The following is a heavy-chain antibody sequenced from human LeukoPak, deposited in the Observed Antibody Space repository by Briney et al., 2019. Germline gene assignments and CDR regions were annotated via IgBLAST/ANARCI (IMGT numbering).Heavy chain of an antibody. V-gene: IGHV3-23*01. CDR1: GFTFDDYA. Sequence: GGSLRLSCAASGFTFDDYAMTWVRQAPGKGLEWVSSISASGVMTYYADSVKGRVTVSRDNSKNSLYLQMSSLTAADTAVYYCAKDRSIGTYYTFDHWGQGTLVTVSS. D-gene: IGHD1-26*01. CDR3: AKDRSIGTYYTFDH. CDR2: ISASGVMT. J-gene: IGHJ4*02.